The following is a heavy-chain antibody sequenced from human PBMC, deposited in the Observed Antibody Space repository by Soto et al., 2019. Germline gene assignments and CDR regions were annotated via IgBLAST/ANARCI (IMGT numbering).Heavy chain of an antibody. D-gene: IGHD2-15*01. CDR2: INSDGSST. J-gene: IGHJ2*01. CDR3: ARVSSATAWYFDL. CDR1: GFTFSRYW. Sequence: EVQLVESGGGLVQPGGSLRLSCAASGFTFSRYWMHWVRQAPGKGLVWVARINSDGSSTSYADSVKGRFTISRDNAKNTLYLQMNSLRAEDTAVYYCARVSSATAWYFDLWGRGTLVTVSS. V-gene: IGHV3-74*01.